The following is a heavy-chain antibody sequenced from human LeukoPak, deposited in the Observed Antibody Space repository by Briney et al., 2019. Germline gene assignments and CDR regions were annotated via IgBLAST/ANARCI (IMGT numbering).Heavy chain of an antibody. D-gene: IGHD5-18*01. J-gene: IGHJ4*02. CDR1: GGSFSGYY. CDR3: ARSWGAMVTIRWAYFGY. CDR2: INHSGST. Sequence: SETLSLTCAVYGGSFSGYYWSWIRQPPGKGLEWIGEINHSGSTNYNPSLKSRVTISVDTSKNQFSLKLSSVTAADTAVYYCARSWGAMVTIRWAYFGYWGQGTLVTVSS. V-gene: IGHV4-34*01.